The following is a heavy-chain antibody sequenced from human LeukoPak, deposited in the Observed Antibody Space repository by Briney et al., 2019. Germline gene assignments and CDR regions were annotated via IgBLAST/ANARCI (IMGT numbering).Heavy chain of an antibody. J-gene: IGHJ4*02. CDR1: GFTFSSYA. D-gene: IGHD3-10*01. V-gene: IGHV3-23*01. CDR3: AKATGYYGSGSYLLDY. Sequence: GGSLRLSCAASGFTFSSYAMSWVRQAPGKGLEWVSAISGSGGSTYYADSVKGWFTISRDNSKNTLYLQINSLRAEDTAVYYCAKATGYYGSGSYLLDYWGQGTLVTVSS. CDR2: ISGSGGST.